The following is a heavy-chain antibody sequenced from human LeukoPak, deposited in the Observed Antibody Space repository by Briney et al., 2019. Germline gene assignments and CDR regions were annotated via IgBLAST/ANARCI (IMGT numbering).Heavy chain of an antibody. V-gene: IGHV1-69-2*01. Sequence: ASVKISCKASGYTFTDYYMHWVQQAPGKGLEWMGRVDPEDGETIYAEKFQGRVTITAGTSTDTAYMELSSLRSEDTAVYYCATGDMTTVVTGRAFDIWGQGTTVTVSS. CDR2: VDPEDGET. CDR1: GYTFTDYY. D-gene: IGHD4-23*01. CDR3: ATGDMTTVVTGRAFDI. J-gene: IGHJ3*02.